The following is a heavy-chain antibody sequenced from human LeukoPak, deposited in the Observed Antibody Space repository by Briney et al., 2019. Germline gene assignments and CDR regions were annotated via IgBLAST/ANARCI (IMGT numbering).Heavy chain of an antibody. Sequence: ASVKLSCKASGYTFTSYGMSWVRQAPGQGLEWMGWINAYNGNTNYAQKLQGRVIMATDTYTSLAYMELMSLRSDDTAVYYCARVRNWRSYYYGYGDVPGKGATVTASS. CDR2: INAYNGNT. CDR3: ARVRNWRSYYYGYGDV. D-gene: IGHD1-20*01. J-gene: IGHJ6*03. V-gene: IGHV1-18*01. CDR1: GYTFTSYG.